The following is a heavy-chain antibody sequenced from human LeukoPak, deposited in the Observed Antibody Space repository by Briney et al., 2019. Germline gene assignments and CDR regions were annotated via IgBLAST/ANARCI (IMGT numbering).Heavy chain of an antibody. D-gene: IGHD3/OR15-3a*01. V-gene: IGHV4-38-2*02. CDR1: GYSISSGYY. CDR3: ARDYFGLRASGWFDP. CDR2: IYHSGSN. J-gene: IGHJ5*02. Sequence: SETLSLTCAVSGYSISSGYYGGWIRQPPGKGREWIWIIYHSGSNYYNPYLKSRLTISVDPSKNQFSQKLRSAAAADTAVYYCARDYFGLRASGWFDPWGEGTLVTVSS.